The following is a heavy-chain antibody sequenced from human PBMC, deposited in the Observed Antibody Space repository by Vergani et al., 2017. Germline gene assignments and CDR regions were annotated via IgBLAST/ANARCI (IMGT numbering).Heavy chain of an antibody. CDR1: GFTFSSYS. CDR2: ISSSSSYI. J-gene: IGHJ4*02. D-gene: IGHD1-26*01. Sequence: EVQLVESGGGLVKPGGSLRLSCAASGFTFSSYSMNWVRQAPGKVLEWVSSISSSSSYIYYADSVKGRFTISRDNAKNSLYLQMNSLRAEETAVYYCARSPVGAADYWGQGTLVTVSS. V-gene: IGHV3-21*01. CDR3: ARSPVGAADY.